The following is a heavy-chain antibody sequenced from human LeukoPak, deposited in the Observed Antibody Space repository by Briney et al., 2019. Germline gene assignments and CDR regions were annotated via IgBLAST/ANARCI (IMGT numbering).Heavy chain of an antibody. CDR1: GGSFSGYY. CDR3: EREAVVVVAATPWYYYYMDV. J-gene: IGHJ6*03. Sequence: PSETLSLTCAVYGGSFSGYYWSWIRQPPGKGLEWVGEINHSGSTNYNPSLKSRVTISVDTSKNQFSLKLSCVTAADTAVYYCEREAVVVVAATPWYYYYMDVWGKGTTVTVSS. D-gene: IGHD2-15*01. V-gene: IGHV4-34*01. CDR2: INHSGST.